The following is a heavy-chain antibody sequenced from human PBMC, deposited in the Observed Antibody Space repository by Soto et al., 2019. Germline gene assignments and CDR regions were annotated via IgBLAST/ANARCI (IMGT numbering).Heavy chain of an antibody. D-gene: IGHD3-10*01. J-gene: IGHJ4*02. CDR3: ARHQGYVYGSNSVED. CDR2: IRSKGNIHAT. Sequence: EVQLVESGGGLVQPGGSLKLSCTASGFRVTDSAMDWVRQAAGKGLEWVGRIRSKGNIHATTYGESVKGRFSISRDESEHMVYLQMNSLKIEDSAVYDCARHQGYVYGSNSVEDWGQRALVTVSA. CDR1: GFRVTDSA. V-gene: IGHV3-73*02.